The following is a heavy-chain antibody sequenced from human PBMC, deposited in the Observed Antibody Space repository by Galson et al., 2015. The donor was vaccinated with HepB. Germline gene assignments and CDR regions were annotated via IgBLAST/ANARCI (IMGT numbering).Heavy chain of an antibody. Sequence: SETLSLTCAVYGGSFSGYYWSWIRQPPGKGLEWIGEINHSGSTNYNPSLKSRVTISVDTSKNQFSLKLSSVTAADTAVYYCARGLGIRGQGTMVTVSS. CDR3: ARGLGI. J-gene: IGHJ3*02. CDR2: INHSGST. CDR1: GGSFSGYY. V-gene: IGHV4-34*01.